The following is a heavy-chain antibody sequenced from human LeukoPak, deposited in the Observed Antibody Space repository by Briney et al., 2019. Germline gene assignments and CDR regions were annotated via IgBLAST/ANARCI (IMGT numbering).Heavy chain of an antibody. D-gene: IGHD3-3*01. CDR1: GFTFSSYN. J-gene: IGHJ6*02. V-gene: IGHV3-7*03. CDR2: IKPDGSET. CDR3: ARTLRFFRFLDV. Sequence: PGGSLRLSCAASGFTFSSYNMKWVRQAPEKGLEWVANIKPDGSETYSVDSVKGRFTISRDNAKNSLYLQMNSLRAEDTAVYYCARTLRFFRFLDVWGQGTTVTVSS.